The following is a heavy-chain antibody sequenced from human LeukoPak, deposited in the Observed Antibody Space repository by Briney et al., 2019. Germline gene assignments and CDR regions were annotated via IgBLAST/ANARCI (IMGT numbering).Heavy chain of an antibody. CDR1: GGSINNDY. V-gene: IGHV4-4*07. CDR3: ARGFWLTGPIYFDS. Sequence: SETLSLTCTVSGGSINNDYWSWIRQPAGKGLEWIGRISSSGNTIYNPSLKSRVTMSVDTSKNQFSLNLNSATAADTAVYYCARGFWLTGPIYFDSWGQGTLVTVSS. J-gene: IGHJ4*02. D-gene: IGHD3-9*01. CDR2: ISSSGNT.